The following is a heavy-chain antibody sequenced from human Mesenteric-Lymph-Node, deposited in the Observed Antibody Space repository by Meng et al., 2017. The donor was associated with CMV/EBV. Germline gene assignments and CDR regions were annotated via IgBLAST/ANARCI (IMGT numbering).Heavy chain of an antibody. Sequence: SETLSLTCTVSGGSISSGGYYWSWIRQHPGKGLEWIGYIYYSGSTYYNPSLKSRVTISVDTSKNQFSLKLSSVTAADTAVYYCAREYYYDSSGYYYRYYYYGMDVWGQGTTVTVSS. V-gene: IGHV4-31*03. CDR2: IYYSGST. D-gene: IGHD3-22*01. CDR1: GGSISSGGYY. J-gene: IGHJ6*02. CDR3: AREYYYDSSGYYYRYYYYGMDV.